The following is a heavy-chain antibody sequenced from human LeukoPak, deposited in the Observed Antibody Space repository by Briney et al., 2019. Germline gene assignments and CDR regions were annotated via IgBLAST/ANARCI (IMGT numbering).Heavy chain of an antibody. CDR2: IYTSGST. J-gene: IGHJ5*02. Sequence: SQTLSLTCTVSGGSISSGSYYWSWIRQPAGKGLEWIGRIYTSGSTYYNPSLKSRVTISVDTSKNQFSLKLSSVTAADTAVYYCARQPGSFTYYDFWSGYYTLNWFDPWGQGTLVTVSS. CDR3: ARQPGSFTYYDFWSGYYTLNWFDP. D-gene: IGHD3-3*01. V-gene: IGHV4-61*02. CDR1: GGSISSGSYY.